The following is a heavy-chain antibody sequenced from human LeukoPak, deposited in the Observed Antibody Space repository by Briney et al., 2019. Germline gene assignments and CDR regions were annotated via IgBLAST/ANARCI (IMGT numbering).Heavy chain of an antibody. J-gene: IGHJ4*02. CDR2: ISHNGSAK. D-gene: IGHD3-10*01. CDR1: GFTFSNYG. Sequence: GGSLRLSCAASGFTFSNYGMNWVRQAPGKGLEWVAVISHNGSAKDYADSVKGRFTISRDNSKNTLYLQINSLRAEDTAVYFCAKETGGSGSSYLSFFDYWGQGTLVTVSS. V-gene: IGHV3-30*18. CDR3: AKETGGSGSSYLSFFDY.